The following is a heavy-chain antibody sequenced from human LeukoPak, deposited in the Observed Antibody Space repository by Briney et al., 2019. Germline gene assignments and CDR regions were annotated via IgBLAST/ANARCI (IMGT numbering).Heavy chain of an antibody. Sequence: GGSLRLSCAASGFTFSGSAMHWVRQASGKGLEWVGRIRSKANSYATAYAASVKGRFTISRDDSKTTAYLQMNSLKTEDTAVYYCTRHTAVRGDKRVDYWGQGTLVTVSS. D-gene: IGHD3-10*01. CDR3: TRHTAVRGDKRVDY. CDR2: IRSKANSYAT. J-gene: IGHJ4*02. CDR1: GFTFSGSA. V-gene: IGHV3-73*01.